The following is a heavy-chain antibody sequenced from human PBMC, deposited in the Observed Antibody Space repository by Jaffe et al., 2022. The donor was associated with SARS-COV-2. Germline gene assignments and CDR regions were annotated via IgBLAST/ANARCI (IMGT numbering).Heavy chain of an antibody. CDR1: GFTFSNYV. D-gene: IGHD3-10*01. J-gene: IGHJ4*02. CDR2: IGNTGGRT. CDR3: AKHFYFGSGSSYCTFDS. V-gene: IGHV3-23*04. Sequence: EVQLVDSGGGLVQPGGSLRLSCAASGFTFSNYVMSWVRQAPGKGLEWVSSIGNTGGRTYYADSVKGRFSISRDNSKDTLYLQLNSLRAEDTAVYYCAKHFYFGSGSSYCTFDSWGRGTLVTVSS.